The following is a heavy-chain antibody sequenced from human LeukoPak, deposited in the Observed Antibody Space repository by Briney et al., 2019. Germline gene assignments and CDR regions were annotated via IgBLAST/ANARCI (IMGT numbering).Heavy chain of an antibody. V-gene: IGHV3-23*01. CDR3: AKSLESTNYYYHMDV. J-gene: IGHJ6*03. D-gene: IGHD2-2*01. CDR1: GFTFSSYG. Sequence: GGSLRLSCAASGFTFSSYGMSWVRQAPGKGLEWVSAISGSGGSTYYADSVKGRFTISRDNSKNTLYLQTNSLRAEDTAVYYCAKSLESTNYYYHMDVWGKGTTVTISS. CDR2: ISGSGGST.